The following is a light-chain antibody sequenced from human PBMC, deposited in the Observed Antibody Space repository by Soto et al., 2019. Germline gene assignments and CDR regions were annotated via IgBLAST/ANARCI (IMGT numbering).Light chain of an antibody. CDR2: GAS. CDR1: QSVSSD. V-gene: IGKV3-20*01. Sequence: EIVMTQSPATLSLSPGERATLSCRARQSVSSDLAWYQQKPGQAPSLLIYGASNRATGIPDRFSGSGSGTDFTLTISRLEPEEFAVYYCQQYGSSPPSVTFGQGTRLEIK. J-gene: IGKJ5*01. CDR3: QQYGSSPPSVT.